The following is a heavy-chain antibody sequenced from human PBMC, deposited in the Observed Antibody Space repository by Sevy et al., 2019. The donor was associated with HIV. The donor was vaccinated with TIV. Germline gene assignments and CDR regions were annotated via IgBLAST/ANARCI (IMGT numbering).Heavy chain of an antibody. J-gene: IGHJ6*02. CDR3: AKTINSGGGVVPAANYYYYGMDV. CDR2: ISGKGGST. D-gene: IGHD2-2*01. Sequence: GGSLRLSCAASGFTFSGYAMSWVRQAPGKGLEWVSAISGKGGSTHYADSVEGRFTIYRDNSKNTLYLQMNSLRAEDTAVYYCAKTINSGGGVVPAANYYYYGMDVWGQGTTVTVSS. V-gene: IGHV3-23*01. CDR1: GFTFSGYA.